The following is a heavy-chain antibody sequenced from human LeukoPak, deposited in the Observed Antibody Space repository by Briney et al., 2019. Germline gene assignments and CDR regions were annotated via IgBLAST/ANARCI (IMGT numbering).Heavy chain of an antibody. V-gene: IGHV1-46*01. CDR1: GYTFTGYY. CDR3: ARDDNGSYSHFDL. Sequence: ASVKVSCKASGYTFTGYYIHWVRQAPGQGLEWMGIINPSGGSTSYAQKFQGRVTMTRDTPTSTVYMELSSLTSEDTAVYYCARDDNGSYSHFDLWGRGTLVTVSS. D-gene: IGHD1-26*01. J-gene: IGHJ2*01. CDR2: INPSGGST.